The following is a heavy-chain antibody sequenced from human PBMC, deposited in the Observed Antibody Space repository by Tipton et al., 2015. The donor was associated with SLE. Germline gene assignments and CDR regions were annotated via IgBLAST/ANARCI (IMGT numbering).Heavy chain of an antibody. CDR1: GGSFSGYY. CDR2: INHSGST. Sequence: TLSLTCAVYGGSFSGYYWSWIRQPPGKGLEWIGEINHSGSTNYNPSLKRRVTISVDTSKNQFSLKLSSVTAADTAVYYCARDSSEGHSWFDYWGQGTLVTFSS. CDR3: ARDSSEGHSWFDY. D-gene: IGHD6-13*01. J-gene: IGHJ4*02. V-gene: IGHV4-34*01.